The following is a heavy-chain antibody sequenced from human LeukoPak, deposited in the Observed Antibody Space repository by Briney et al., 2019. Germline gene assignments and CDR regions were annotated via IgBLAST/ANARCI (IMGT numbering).Heavy chain of an antibody. CDR1: GFTLSSYE. Sequence: GGSLRLSCAASGFTLSSYEMNWVRQAPGPGLDWVSYIRSSGSSIYYADSVKGRFTISRDNAKNSLYLQMNSLKTEDTAVYFCARDLGYGSGPDWFDPWRQGTLVTVSS. CDR3: ARDLGYGSGPDWFDP. V-gene: IGHV3-48*03. D-gene: IGHD3-10*01. J-gene: IGHJ5*02. CDR2: IRSSGSSI.